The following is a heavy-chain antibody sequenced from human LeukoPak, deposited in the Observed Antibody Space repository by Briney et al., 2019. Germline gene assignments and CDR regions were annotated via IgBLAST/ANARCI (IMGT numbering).Heavy chain of an antibody. Sequence: SETLSLTCTVSGGSVSSDGYYWTWIRQQSGKGLEWIGYIYYSGTSYNNPSLKSRISMSIDTSKNEFSLKLTSVTAADTAVYYCARGRHGSSWYDFWGQGTLVTVSS. CDR3: ARGRHGSSWYDF. J-gene: IGHJ5*01. V-gene: IGHV4-31*03. D-gene: IGHD6-13*01. CDR2: IYYSGTS. CDR1: GGSVSSDGYY.